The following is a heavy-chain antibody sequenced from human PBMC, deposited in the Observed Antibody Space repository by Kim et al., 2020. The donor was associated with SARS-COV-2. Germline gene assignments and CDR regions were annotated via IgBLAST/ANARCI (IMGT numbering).Heavy chain of an antibody. CDR3: TMGMTTSLSYGMDV. V-gene: IGHV3-15*01. J-gene: IGHJ6*02. Sequence: AAPGKGRFTISRDDSKNTLYLQMNSLKTEDTAVYYCTMGMTTSLSYGMDVWGQGTTVTVSS. D-gene: IGHD4-4*01.